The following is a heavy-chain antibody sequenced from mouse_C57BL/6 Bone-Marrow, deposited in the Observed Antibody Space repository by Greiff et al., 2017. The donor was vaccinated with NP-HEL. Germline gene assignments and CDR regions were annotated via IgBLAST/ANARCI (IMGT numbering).Heavy chain of an antibody. V-gene: IGHV1-55*01. Sequence: QVQLQQPGAELVKPGASVKMSCKASGYTFTSYWIPWVKQRPGQGLEWIGDIYPGSGSTNYNEKFKSKATLTVDTSSSTAYMQLSGRTTEYSAVYYCAGGDYWGQGTTLTVSS. CDR3: AGGDY. CDR1: GYTFTSYW. J-gene: IGHJ2*01. CDR2: IYPGSGST.